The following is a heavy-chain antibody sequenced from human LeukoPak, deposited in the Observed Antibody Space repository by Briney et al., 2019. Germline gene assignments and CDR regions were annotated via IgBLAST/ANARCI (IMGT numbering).Heavy chain of an antibody. V-gene: IGHV1-8*03. CDR3: ARGSTGTFWDFDY. CDR1: GYTFTSYD. Sequence: ASVKVSCKASGYTFTSYDINWVRRATGQGLEWMGWMNPNSGNTGYAQKFQGRVTITRNTSISTAYMELSSLRSEDTAVYYCARGSTGTFWDFDYWGQGTLVTVSS. D-gene: IGHD1-1*01. CDR2: MNPNSGNT. J-gene: IGHJ4*02.